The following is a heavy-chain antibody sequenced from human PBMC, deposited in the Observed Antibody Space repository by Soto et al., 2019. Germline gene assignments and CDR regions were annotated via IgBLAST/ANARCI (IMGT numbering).Heavy chain of an antibody. V-gene: IGHV1-2*02. CDR1: GYTFTGYY. J-gene: IGHJ4*02. D-gene: IGHD4-17*01. CDR3: ARDLTHIGYGERTPTDY. Sequence: QVQLVQSGAEVKKPGASVKVSCKASGYTFTGYYMHWVRQAPGQGLEWMGWINPNSGGTNYAQKFQGRVTMTRDTSISTADMGLSRLRSDDTAVYYCARDLTHIGYGERTPTDYWGQGTLVTVSS. CDR2: INPNSGGT.